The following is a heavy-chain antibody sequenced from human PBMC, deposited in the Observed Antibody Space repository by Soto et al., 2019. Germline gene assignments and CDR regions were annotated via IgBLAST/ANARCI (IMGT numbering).Heavy chain of an antibody. CDR3: AGTTYYDILTGWNWFDP. CDR1: GGSISSYY. Sequence: LSLTCTVSGGSISSYYWSWIRQPPGKGLEWIGYIYYSGSTNYNPSLKSRVTISVDTSKNQFSLKLSSVTAADTAVYYCAGTTYYDILTGWNWFDPWGQGTLVTVSS. V-gene: IGHV4-59*01. D-gene: IGHD3-9*01. J-gene: IGHJ5*02. CDR2: IYYSGST.